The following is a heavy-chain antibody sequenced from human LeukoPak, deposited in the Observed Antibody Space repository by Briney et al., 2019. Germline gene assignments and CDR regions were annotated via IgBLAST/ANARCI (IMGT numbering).Heavy chain of an antibody. CDR1: GGSISSYY. Sequence: KPSETLSLTCTVSGGSISSYYWSWIRQPPGKGLEWIGYIYYSGSTNYNPSLKSRVTISVDTSKNQFSLKLSSVTAADTAVYYCARDRVSSGWYNWFDPWGQGTLVTVSS. J-gene: IGHJ5*02. D-gene: IGHD6-19*01. V-gene: IGHV4-59*01. CDR3: ARDRVSSGWYNWFDP. CDR2: IYYSGST.